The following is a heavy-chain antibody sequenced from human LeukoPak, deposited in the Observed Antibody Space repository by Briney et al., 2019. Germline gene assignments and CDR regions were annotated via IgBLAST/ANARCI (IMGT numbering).Heavy chain of an antibody. CDR2: IIPILGIA. V-gene: IGHV1-69*04. Sequence: SVKVSRKASGGTFSSYAISWVRQAPGQGLEWMGRIIPILGIANYAQKFQGRVTITADKSTSTAYMELSSLRSEDTAVYYCARGGSYYGSGKDWFDPWGQGTLVTVSS. CDR1: GGTFSSYA. J-gene: IGHJ5*02. CDR3: ARGGSYYGSGKDWFDP. D-gene: IGHD3-10*01.